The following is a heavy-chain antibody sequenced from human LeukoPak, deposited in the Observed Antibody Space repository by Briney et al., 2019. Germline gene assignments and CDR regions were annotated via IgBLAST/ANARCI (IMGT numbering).Heavy chain of an antibody. CDR1: GFTFSSYG. J-gene: IGHJ6*02. CDR2: ISYDGSNK. D-gene: IGHD2-2*01. Sequence: GGSLRLSCAASGFTFSSYGMHWVRQAPGKGLEWVAVISYDGSNKYYADSVKGRFTISRDNSRNSIYLQMNSLRAEDTAVYYCASGEVVPAAQDYYYGMDVWGQGTTVTVSS. V-gene: IGHV3-30*03. CDR3: ASGEVVPAAQDYYYGMDV.